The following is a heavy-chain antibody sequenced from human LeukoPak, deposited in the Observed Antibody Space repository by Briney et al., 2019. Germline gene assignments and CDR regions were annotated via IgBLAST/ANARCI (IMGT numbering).Heavy chain of an antibody. CDR2: ISSSGGTT. J-gene: IGHJ4*02. Sequence: GGSLRLSCAASGFTFSNYAMSWVRQAPGKGLEWVSAISSSGGTTYYADSVKGRFTISRDNSKNTLYLQMNSLRAEDTAVYYCAKSRYFDWLGEFDYWGQGTLVTVSS. D-gene: IGHD3-9*01. CDR1: GFTFSNYA. CDR3: AKSRYFDWLGEFDY. V-gene: IGHV3-23*01.